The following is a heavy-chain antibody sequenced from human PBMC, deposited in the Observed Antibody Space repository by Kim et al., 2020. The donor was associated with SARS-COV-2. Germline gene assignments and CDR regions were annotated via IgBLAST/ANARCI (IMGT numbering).Heavy chain of an antibody. CDR3: ARRQDGHGYYFDY. V-gene: IGHV3-72*01. J-gene: IGHJ4*02. D-gene: IGHD3-10*01. Sequence: YAASVKDRFTISRDDLKNSLSLQMNSLKTEDTAVYFCARRQDGHGYYFDYWGQGTLVTVSS.